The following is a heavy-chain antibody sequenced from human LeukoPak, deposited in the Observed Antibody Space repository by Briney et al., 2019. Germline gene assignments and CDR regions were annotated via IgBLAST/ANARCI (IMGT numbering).Heavy chain of an antibody. Sequence: SETLSLTCAVYGGSFSGYYWSWIRQPPGKGLEWIGEINHSGSTNYNPSLKSRVTISVDTSKNQFSLKLSSVTAADTAVYYCARAVTTVTPYNWFDPWGQGTLVTVSS. D-gene: IGHD4-17*01. V-gene: IGHV4-34*01. CDR2: INHSGST. CDR3: ARAVTTVTPYNWFDP. J-gene: IGHJ5*02. CDR1: GGSFSGYY.